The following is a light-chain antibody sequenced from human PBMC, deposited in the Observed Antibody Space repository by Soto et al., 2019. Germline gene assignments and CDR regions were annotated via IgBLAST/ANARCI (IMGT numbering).Light chain of an antibody. V-gene: IGKV1-5*01. J-gene: IGKJ1*01. Sequence: DIKMTPSRSTLSASVWDRVAMTGRASQSISSWLAWYQQKPGKAPKLLIYDASSLESGVPSRFSGSGSGTEFTLTISSLQPDDFATYYCQHYNSYSEAFGQGTKV. CDR3: QHYNSYSEA. CDR1: QSISSW. CDR2: DAS.